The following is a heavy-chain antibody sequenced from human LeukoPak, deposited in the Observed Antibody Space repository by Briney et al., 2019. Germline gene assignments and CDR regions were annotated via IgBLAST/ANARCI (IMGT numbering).Heavy chain of an antibody. J-gene: IGHJ4*02. CDR3: ARVGDYDSRTRGFGYFDY. V-gene: IGHV4-31*03. Sequence: SETLSLTCTVSGGSISSGNYYCSWIRQHPVKGLECIGYIYYSGSTYYNPSLKSRVTISVDTSKNQFSLKLSSVTAADTAVYYCARVGDYDSRTRGFGYFDYWGQRTLVTVST. D-gene: IGHD3-22*01. CDR2: IYYSGST. CDR1: GGSISSGNYY.